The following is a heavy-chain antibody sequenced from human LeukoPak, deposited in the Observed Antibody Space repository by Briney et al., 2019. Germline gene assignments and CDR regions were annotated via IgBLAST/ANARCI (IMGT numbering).Heavy chain of an antibody. V-gene: IGHV4-34*01. CDR3: ARSGSYPHLVW. J-gene: IGHJ4*02. CDR2: INHSGST. CDR1: GGSFSGYY. Sequence: SETLSLTCAVYGGSFSGYYWSWIRQPPGKGLEWTGEINHSGSTNYNPSFKSRVIISVDTSKNQFSLKLSSVTAADTAVYYCARSGSYPHLVWWGQGTLVTVSS. D-gene: IGHD1-26*01.